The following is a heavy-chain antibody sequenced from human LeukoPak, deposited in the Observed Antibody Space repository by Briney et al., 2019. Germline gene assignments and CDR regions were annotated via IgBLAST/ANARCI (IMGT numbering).Heavy chain of an antibody. J-gene: IGHJ5*02. D-gene: IGHD4-17*01. CDR3: ARVRTYGEHQFDP. CDR1: GFTFSSYE. V-gene: IGHV3-48*03. Sequence: GGSLRLSCAASGFTFSSYEMAWVRQAPGGGLEWLAYISSNSGSSKWHADSGKGRFTISRDNAKNSLHLQLDSLRVDDTAVYFCARVRTYGEHQFDPWGQGTLVTVS. CDR2: ISSNSGSSK.